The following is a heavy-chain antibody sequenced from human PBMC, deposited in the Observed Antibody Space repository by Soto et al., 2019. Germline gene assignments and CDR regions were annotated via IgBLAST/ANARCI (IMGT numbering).Heavy chain of an antibody. CDR3: AISDYGDPPLQH. V-gene: IGHV1-69*12. CDR1: GGTFSSYA. Sequence: QVQLVQSGAEVKKPGSSVKVSCKASGGTFSSYAISWVRQAPGQGLEWMGGIIPIFGTANYAQKFQGRVTIPADASTTAAYLELRSLRSEDTAVSYCAISDYGDPPLQHWGQGTLVTVSS. CDR2: IIPIFGTA. D-gene: IGHD4-17*01. J-gene: IGHJ1*01.